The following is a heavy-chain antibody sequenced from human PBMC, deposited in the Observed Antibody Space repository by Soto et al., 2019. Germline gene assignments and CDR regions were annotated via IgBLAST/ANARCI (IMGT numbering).Heavy chain of an antibody. J-gene: IGHJ4*02. V-gene: IGHV4-39*01. CDR3: ASPQSPLEPDY. CDR1: GDSISSSSYY. Sequence: QLQLQESGPGLVKPSETLSLSCTVSGDSISSSSYYWGWIRQPPGKGLEWIGSIYYSGSTYYNPFFTSRVTISVDTSKIYFSLSRSSVTAADTGVYYCASPQSPLEPDYWGLGTLFTVSS. CDR2: IYYSGST.